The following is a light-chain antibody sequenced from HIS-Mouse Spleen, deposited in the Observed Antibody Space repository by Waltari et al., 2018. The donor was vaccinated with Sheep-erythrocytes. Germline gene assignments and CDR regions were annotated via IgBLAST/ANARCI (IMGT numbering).Light chain of an antibody. CDR2: EVS. CDR3: SSYAGSNNWV. V-gene: IGLV2-8*01. J-gene: IGLJ3*02. CDR1: SSDFGGYNY. Sequence: QSALTQPPSASGSPGQSVTIPCTGTSSDFGGYNYVSWYQQHPGKAPNLMIYEVSKRPSGVPDRFSGSKSGNTASLTVSGLQAEDEADYYCSSYAGSNNWVFGGGTKLTVL.